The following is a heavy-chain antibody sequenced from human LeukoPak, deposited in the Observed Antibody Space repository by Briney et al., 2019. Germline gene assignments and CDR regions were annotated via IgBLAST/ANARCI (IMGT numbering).Heavy chain of an antibody. D-gene: IGHD5-12*01. CDR2: IYHSGST. CDR3: ARAQGSVDFYWYFDL. J-gene: IGHJ2*01. V-gene: IGHV4-30-2*01. Sequence: SSETLSLTCTVSGGSMRGYYWSWIRQPPGKGLEWIGYIYHSGSTYYNPSLKSRVTISVDRSKNQFSLKLSSVTAADTAVYYCARAQGSVDFYWYFDLWGRGTLVTVSS. CDR1: GGSMRGYY.